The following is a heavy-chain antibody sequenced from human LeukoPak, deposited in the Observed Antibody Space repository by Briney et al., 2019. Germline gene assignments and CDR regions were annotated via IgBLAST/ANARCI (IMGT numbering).Heavy chain of an antibody. CDR2: TYYRSKWYN. Sequence: SQTLSLTCAISGDSVSSNSAAWNWIRQSPSRGLEWLGRTYYRSKWYNDYAVSVKSRITINPDTSKNQFSLQLNSVTPEDTAVYYCAREPSPRIAAAGNSYYFDYWGQGTLVTVSS. CDR1: GDSVSSNSAA. D-gene: IGHD6-13*01. J-gene: IGHJ4*02. CDR3: AREPSPRIAAAGNSYYFDY. V-gene: IGHV6-1*01.